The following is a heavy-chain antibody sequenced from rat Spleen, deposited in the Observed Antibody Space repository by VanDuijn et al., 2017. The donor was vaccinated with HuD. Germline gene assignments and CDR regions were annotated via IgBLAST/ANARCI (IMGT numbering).Heavy chain of an antibody. CDR2: IWGDGST. V-gene: IGHV2-13*01. J-gene: IGHJ2*01. CDR3: TIHPRY. Sequence: QVQLKESGPGLAQPSRTLSLTCTVSGFSLTSYGVSWVRQPPGKGLEWMGGIWGDGSTNYNSALKSRLSISRDTSKSQVFLKMNSLQTDDTGTYYCTIHPRYWGQGLLVTVSS. D-gene: IGHD3-1*01. CDR1: GFSLTSYG.